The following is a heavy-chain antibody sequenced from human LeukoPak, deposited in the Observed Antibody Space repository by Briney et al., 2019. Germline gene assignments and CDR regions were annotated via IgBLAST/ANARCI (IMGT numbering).Heavy chain of an antibody. J-gene: IGHJ4*02. Sequence: PSETLSLTCAVSGGSISSYYWSWIRQPPGKGLEWIGYIYSSGSTNYNPSLKSRVTISVDTSKNQFSLMLSSVTAADTVVYYCARRGTSSSLDFWGQGTLVIVPS. CDR1: GGSISSYY. D-gene: IGHD2-2*01. CDR2: IYSSGST. CDR3: ARRGTSSSLDF. V-gene: IGHV4-59*08.